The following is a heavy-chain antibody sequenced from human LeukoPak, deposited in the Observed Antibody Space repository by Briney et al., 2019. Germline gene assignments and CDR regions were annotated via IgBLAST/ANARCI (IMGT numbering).Heavy chain of an antibody. Sequence: ASVKVSCKASGYTFTSYDINWVRQATGQGLEWMGWMNPNSGYTGYAQKFQGRVTMTRNTSISTAYMELSSLRSEDTAVYYCARGLYDSSGYYYEVGLDIWGQGTMVTVSS. CDR1: GYTFTSYD. D-gene: IGHD3-22*01. CDR3: ARGLYDSSGYYYEVGLDI. CDR2: MNPNSGYT. V-gene: IGHV1-8*01. J-gene: IGHJ3*02.